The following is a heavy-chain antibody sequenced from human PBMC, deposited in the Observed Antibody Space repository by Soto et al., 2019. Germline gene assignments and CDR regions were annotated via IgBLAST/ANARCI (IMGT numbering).Heavy chain of an antibody. D-gene: IGHD2-8*01. J-gene: IGHJ6*02. CDR1: GFTFSSYA. V-gene: IGHV3-30-3*01. CDR2: ISYDGSNK. Sequence: QVQLVESGGGVVQPGRSLRLSCAASGFTFSSYAMHWVRQAPGKGLEWVAVISYDGSNKYYADSVKGRFTISRDNSKNTLYLQMNSLRAEDTAVYYCARDPHCTNGVCSKAYYGMDVWGQGTTVTVSS. CDR3: ARDPHCTNGVCSKAYYGMDV.